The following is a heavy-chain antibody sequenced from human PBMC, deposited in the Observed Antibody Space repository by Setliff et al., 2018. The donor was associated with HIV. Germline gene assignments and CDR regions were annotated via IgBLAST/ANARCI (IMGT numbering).Heavy chain of an antibody. Sequence: ETLSLTCTVSGVSTSSTSHYWGWIRQPPGKGLEWIGYIFYTGSTYYSPSLKSRVTISVDTSKNQFSLKLSSVTAADTAVYYCARERSALLWKNWFDPWGQGTLVTSPQ. D-gene: IGHD3-10*01. V-gene: IGHV4-39*02. CDR1: GVSTSSTSHY. CDR2: IFYTGST. J-gene: IGHJ5*02. CDR3: ARERSALLWKNWFDP.